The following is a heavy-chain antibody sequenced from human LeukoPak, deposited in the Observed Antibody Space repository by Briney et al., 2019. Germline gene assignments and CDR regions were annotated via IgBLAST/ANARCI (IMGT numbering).Heavy chain of an antibody. V-gene: IGHV1-24*01. D-gene: IGHD3-10*01. CDR3: TTGLGDMPRHYQYALDV. CDR2: FDPENGKT. Sequence: ASVKVSGKVSGSSLTDVSLHWVRQTPERGLEWMGGFDPENGKTIYAQKLEGRVSLTEDRSTDTAYMELTSLTSEDTAVYFCTTGLGDMPRHYQYALDVWGQGTTVSVSS. CDR1: GSSLTDVS. J-gene: IGHJ6*02.